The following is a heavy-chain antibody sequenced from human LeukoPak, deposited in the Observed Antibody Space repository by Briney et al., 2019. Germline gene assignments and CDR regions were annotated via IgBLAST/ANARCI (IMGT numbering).Heavy chain of an antibody. Sequence: GGSLRLSCAASGFTFSNYWMTWVRQAPGKGLEWVANMNQDGSEKYYVDSMKGRFTISRDNAKNSLYLQMNSLRAEDTAIYYCGRRDYWGQGTLVTVSS. J-gene: IGHJ4*02. V-gene: IGHV3-7*01. CDR1: GFTFSNYW. CDR2: MNQDGSEK. CDR3: GRRDY.